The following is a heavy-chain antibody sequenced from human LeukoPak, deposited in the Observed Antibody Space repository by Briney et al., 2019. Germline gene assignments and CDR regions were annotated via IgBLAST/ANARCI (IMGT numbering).Heavy chain of an antibody. CDR1: GGSISSSSYY. CDR2: IYYSGST. Sequence: PSETLSLTCTVSGGSISSSSYYWGWIRQPPGKGLEWIGSIYYSGSTNYNPSLKSRVTISVDTSKNQFSLKLSSVTAADTAVYYCARHDHVPSTTGFGAFDIWGQGTMVTVSS. V-gene: IGHV4-39*01. J-gene: IGHJ3*02. CDR3: ARHDHVPSTTGFGAFDI. D-gene: IGHD3-16*01.